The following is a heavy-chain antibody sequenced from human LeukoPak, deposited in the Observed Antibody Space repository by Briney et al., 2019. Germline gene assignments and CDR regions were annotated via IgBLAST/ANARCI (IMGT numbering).Heavy chain of an antibody. V-gene: IGHV4-34*01. D-gene: IGHD6-13*01. Sequence: PSETLSLTCAVYGGSFSGYYWSWIRQPPGKGLEWIGEINHSGSTNYNPSLKSRVTISVDTSKNQFSLKLSSVTAADTAVYYCARSRAGAAAGNDYWGQGTLVTVSS. J-gene: IGHJ4*02. CDR2: INHSGST. CDR1: GGSFSGYY. CDR3: ARSRAGAAAGNDY.